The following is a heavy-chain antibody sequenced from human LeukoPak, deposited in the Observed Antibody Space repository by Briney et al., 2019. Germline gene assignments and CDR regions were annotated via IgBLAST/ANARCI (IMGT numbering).Heavy chain of an antibody. D-gene: IGHD2-21*02. CDR2: ISGSGGST. CDR3: ATGGYCGGDCYSRSLDL. J-gene: IGHJ2*01. Sequence: QSGGSLRLSCAASGFTFSSYAMSWVRQAPGKGLEWVSAISGSGGSTYYADSVKGRFTISRDNAKNSLYLQMNSLRAEDTAVYYCATGGYCGGDCYSRSLDLWGRGTLVTVSS. CDR1: GFTFSSYA. V-gene: IGHV3-23*01.